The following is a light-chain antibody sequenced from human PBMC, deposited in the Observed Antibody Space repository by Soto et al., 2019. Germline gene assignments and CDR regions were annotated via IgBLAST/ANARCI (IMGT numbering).Light chain of an antibody. J-gene: IGKJ1*01. CDR1: QSVSSN. V-gene: IGKV3-15*01. Sequence: EIVMTQSPATLSVSPGERVTLSCRASQSVSSNLAWYQQKPGQAPRLLLYGASTRATGIPARFSGSGSGTEFTLTISSLQSDDVEVYDCQQYNDWPLTFGPGTKVAIK. CDR3: QQYNDWPLT. CDR2: GAS.